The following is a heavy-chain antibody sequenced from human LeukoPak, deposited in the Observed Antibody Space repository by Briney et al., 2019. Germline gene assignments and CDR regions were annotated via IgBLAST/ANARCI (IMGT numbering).Heavy chain of an antibody. CDR2: ISSSSSYI. V-gene: IGHV3-21*01. D-gene: IGHD2-2*01. Sequence: GGSLRLSCAASGFTFSSYSMNWVRQAPGKGLEWVSSISSSSSYIYYADSVKGRFTISRDNAKNSLYLQMNSLRAEGTAVYYCARGVVVPAAMLFYYYYMDVWGKGTTVTVSS. J-gene: IGHJ6*03. CDR3: ARGVVVPAAMLFYYYYMDV. CDR1: GFTFSSYS.